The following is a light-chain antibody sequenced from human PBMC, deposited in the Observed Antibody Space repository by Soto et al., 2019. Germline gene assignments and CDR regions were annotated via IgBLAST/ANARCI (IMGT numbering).Light chain of an antibody. CDR3: RQHNQWPIT. V-gene: IGKV3D-15*01. J-gene: IGKJ5*01. Sequence: ETVMTQSPATLSVSPGEGATLSCRASQSVSSNLVCYQHRPGQAPRLLIYGASTRATSIPARFSGSGSGTDFTLTISSLQPEDSAVYYCRQHNQWPITFGQGTRLEIK. CDR1: QSVSSN. CDR2: GAS.